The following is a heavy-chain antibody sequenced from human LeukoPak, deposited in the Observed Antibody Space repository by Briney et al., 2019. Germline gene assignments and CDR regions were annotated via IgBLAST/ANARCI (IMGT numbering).Heavy chain of an antibody. V-gene: IGHV4-59*01. CDR2: VYYSGST. J-gene: IGHJ3*02. CDR1: GDSISSYY. Sequence: PSETLSLTCTVSGDSISSYYWSWIRQPPGKGLEWIGDVYYSGSTNYIPSFKSRVTISLDTSKNHFSLRLISVTAADTAVYYCARGSNYGQDAFDIWGQGAMVTVSS. D-gene: IGHD5-18*01. CDR3: ARGSNYGQDAFDI.